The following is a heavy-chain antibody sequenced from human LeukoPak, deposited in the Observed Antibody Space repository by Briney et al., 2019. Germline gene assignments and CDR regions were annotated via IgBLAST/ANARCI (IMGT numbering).Heavy chain of an antibody. CDR3: ARDDGGWAGGYIVI. D-gene: IGHD6-13*01. J-gene: IGHJ3*02. CDR2: ISSSSCI. CDR1: GFTFSSYS. V-gene: IGHV3-21*01. Sequence: GGSLRLSCAASGFTFSSYSMNWVRQAPGKGLEWVSSISSSSCIYYADSVKGRFTISRDNAKNSLYLQMNSLRAEDTAVYYCARDDGGWAGGYIVIWGQGTMVTVSS.